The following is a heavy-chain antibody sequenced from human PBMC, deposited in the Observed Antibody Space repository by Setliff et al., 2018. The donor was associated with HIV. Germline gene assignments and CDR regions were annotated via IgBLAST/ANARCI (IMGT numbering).Heavy chain of an antibody. Sequence: PSETLSLTCTVSGGSISSGYYYWGWIRQPPGKGLEWIGTIYYSGSTYYKPSLKSRVTISVDTSKNQFSLKLRSVTAADTAVYYCARDSSFNMDVWGKGTTVTVSS. V-gene: IGHV4-39*07. CDR1: GGSISSGYYY. J-gene: IGHJ6*03. CDR2: IYYSGST. CDR3: ARDSSFNMDV.